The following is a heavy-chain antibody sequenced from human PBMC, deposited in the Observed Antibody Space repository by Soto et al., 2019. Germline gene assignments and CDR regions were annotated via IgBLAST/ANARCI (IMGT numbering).Heavy chain of an antibody. V-gene: IGHV4-31*11. CDR3: ARGRWFGEFYVDY. J-gene: IGHJ4*02. CDR2: IYYSGNT. Sequence: QVPLQASGPALVKPSQTLSLTCAVSVDSIRSGDYYWSWILQHPGKGLEWIGYIYYSGNTYYNPSLSSRITMSVGTSKNQFSLRLRSVPAADTALYYCARGRWFGEFYVDYWGQGTLVTVSS. CDR1: VDSIRSGDYY. D-gene: IGHD3-10*01.